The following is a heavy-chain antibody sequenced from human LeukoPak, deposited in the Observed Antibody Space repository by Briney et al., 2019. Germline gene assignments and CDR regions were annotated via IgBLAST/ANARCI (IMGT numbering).Heavy chain of an antibody. J-gene: IGHJ4*02. CDR2: IYHSGST. D-gene: IGHD3-22*01. Sequence: SETLSLTCTVSGYSISSGYYWGWIRQPPGKGLEWIGSIYHSGSTYYNPSLKSRVTISVDTSKNQFSLKLSSVTAADTAVYYCARDSYYYDSSGHFDYWGQGTLVTVSS. CDR3: ARDSYYYDSSGHFDY. CDR1: GYSISSGYY. V-gene: IGHV4-38-2*02.